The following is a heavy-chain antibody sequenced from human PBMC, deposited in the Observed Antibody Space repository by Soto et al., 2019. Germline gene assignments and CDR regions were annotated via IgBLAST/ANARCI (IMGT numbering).Heavy chain of an antibody. CDR1: GGSISSYY. D-gene: IGHD2-2*01. CDR2: IYYSGST. V-gene: IGHV4-59*08. J-gene: IGHJ4*02. Sequence: SETLSLTCTVSGGSISSYYWSWIRQPPGKGLEWIGYIYYSGSTNYNPSLKSRVTISVDTSKNQFSLKLSSVTAADTDVYYCARGVVPASSGNDYWGQGTLVTVSS. CDR3: ARGVVPASSGNDY.